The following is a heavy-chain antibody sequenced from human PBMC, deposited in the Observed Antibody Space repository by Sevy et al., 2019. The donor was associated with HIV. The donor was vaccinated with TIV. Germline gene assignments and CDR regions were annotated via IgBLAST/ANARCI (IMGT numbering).Heavy chain of an antibody. D-gene: IGHD5-18*01. CDR2: ISGSGGST. V-gene: IGHV3-23*01. Sequence: GSLRLSCAASGFTFSSYAMSWVRQAPGKGLEWVSAISGSGGSTYYADSVKGRFTISRDNSKNTLYLQMNSLRAEDTAVYYCAKDLSWRGYSYGYFDYWGQGTLVTVSS. CDR3: AKDLSWRGYSYGYFDY. CDR1: GFTFSSYA. J-gene: IGHJ4*02.